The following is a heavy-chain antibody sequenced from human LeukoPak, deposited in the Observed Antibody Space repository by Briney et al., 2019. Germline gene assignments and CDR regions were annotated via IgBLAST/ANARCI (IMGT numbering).Heavy chain of an antibody. J-gene: IGHJ3*02. D-gene: IGHD3-22*01. CDR2: IYYSGST. CDR1: GGSISSYY. Sequence: KASETLSLTCTVSGGSISSYYWSWIRQPPGKGLEWIGYIYYSGSTNYNPSLKSRVTISVDTSKNQLSLSLSSVTAADTAVYYCARALDYYDSSTYFFDIWGQGTMVTVSS. V-gene: IGHV4-59*08. CDR3: ARALDYYDSSTYFFDI.